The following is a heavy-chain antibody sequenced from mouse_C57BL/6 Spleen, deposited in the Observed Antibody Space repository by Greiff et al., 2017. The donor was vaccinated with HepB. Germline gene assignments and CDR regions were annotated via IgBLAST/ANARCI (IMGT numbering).Heavy chain of an antibody. CDR2: IDPANGKT. J-gene: IGHJ1*03. CDR1: GFNIKNTY. V-gene: IGHV14-3*01. D-gene: IGHD1-1*01. CDR3: ARKGTVVADWYFGV. Sequence: VQLQQSVAELVRPGASVKLSCTASGFNIKNTYMHWVKQRPEQGLEWIGRIDPANGKTKYAPKFQGKTTITADTSSNTAYLQLSSLASEDTAIYYSARKGTVVADWYFGVWGTGTTVTVSS.